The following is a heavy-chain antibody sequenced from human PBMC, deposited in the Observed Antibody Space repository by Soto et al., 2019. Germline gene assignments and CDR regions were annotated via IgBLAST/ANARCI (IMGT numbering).Heavy chain of an antibody. V-gene: IGHV3-33*01. CDR1: GCTFSSYG. Sequence: SGGSLRLSCAASGCTFSSYGMHWVRQAPGKGLEWVAVIWYDGSNKYYADSVKGRFTISRENAKNSLYLQMNSLRAGDTAVYYCARAYYDILTGYYYYGMDVWGQGTTVTVSS. CDR3: ARAYYDILTGYYYYGMDV. D-gene: IGHD3-9*01. J-gene: IGHJ6*02. CDR2: IWYDGSNK.